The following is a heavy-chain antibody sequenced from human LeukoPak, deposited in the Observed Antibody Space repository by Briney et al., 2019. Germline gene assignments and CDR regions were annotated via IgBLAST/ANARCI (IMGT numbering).Heavy chain of an antibody. V-gene: IGHV1-24*01. J-gene: IGHJ6*03. CDR3: ATLPLAARGRYYYMDV. D-gene: IGHD6-6*01. CDR2: FDPEDGET. CDR1: GYTLTELS. Sequence: ASVKVSCKVSGYTLTELSMHWVRQAPGKGLEWMGGFDPEDGETIYVQKFQGRVTMTEDTSTDTAYMELSSLRSEDTAVYYCATLPLAARGRYYYMDVWGKGTTVTVSS.